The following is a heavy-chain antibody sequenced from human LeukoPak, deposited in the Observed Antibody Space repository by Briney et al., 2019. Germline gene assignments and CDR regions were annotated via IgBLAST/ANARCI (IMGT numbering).Heavy chain of an antibody. CDR1: GFTFTSYS. D-gene: IGHD1-26*01. J-gene: IGHJ4*02. V-gene: IGHV3-23*01. CDR2: ISGGGGST. Sequence: GGSLRLSCAASGFTFTSYSMNWVRQAPGKRLEWVSTISGGGGSTYYADSVKGRLTISRDNSKNTLYLQVNSLRAEDTAVYYCAKGGKWDVTPFDYWGQGTLVTVSP. CDR3: AKGGKWDVTPFDY.